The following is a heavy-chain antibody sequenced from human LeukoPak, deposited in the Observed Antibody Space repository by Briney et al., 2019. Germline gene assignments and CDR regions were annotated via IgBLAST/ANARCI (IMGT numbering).Heavy chain of an antibody. CDR1: GFTFSSYA. J-gene: IGHJ4*02. Sequence: GGSLTHSCAASGFTFSSYAMHWVRQAPGKGLEWVAVISYDGSNKYYADSVKGRFTISRDNSKNTLYLQMNSLRAEDTAVYYCARVLYSSSWSDYWGQGTLVTASS. V-gene: IGHV3-30-3*01. CDR2: ISYDGSNK. CDR3: ARVLYSSSWSDY. D-gene: IGHD6-13*01.